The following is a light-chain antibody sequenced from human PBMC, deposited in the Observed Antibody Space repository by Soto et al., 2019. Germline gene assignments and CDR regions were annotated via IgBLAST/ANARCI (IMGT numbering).Light chain of an antibody. V-gene: IGLV1-40*01. CDR1: SSNIGAGYD. CDR3: QSYDTGLGGSYV. CDR2: DDI. J-gene: IGLJ1*01. Sequence: QSVLTQPPSVSGAPGQRVTISCTGSSSNIGAGYDVHWYQQRPGTAPRLLISDDINRPSGVPDRFSGSKSGTSASLAIAGLQADDEADCYCQSYDTGLGGSYVFGSGTKV.